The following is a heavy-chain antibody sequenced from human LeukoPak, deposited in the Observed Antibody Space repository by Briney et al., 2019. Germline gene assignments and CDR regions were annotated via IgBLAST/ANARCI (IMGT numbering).Heavy chain of an antibody. CDR3: ARKGIAVAED. CDR1: GFTFSSYA. D-gene: IGHD6-19*01. V-gene: IGHV3-64*01. CDR2: ISSNGGST. J-gene: IGHJ4*02. Sequence: PGGSLRLSCAASGFTFSSYAMYWVRQAPGKGLEHVSAISSNGGSTYYANSVKGRFTISRDNSKNTLYLQMGSLRAEDMAVYYCARKGIAVAEDWGQGTLVTVSS.